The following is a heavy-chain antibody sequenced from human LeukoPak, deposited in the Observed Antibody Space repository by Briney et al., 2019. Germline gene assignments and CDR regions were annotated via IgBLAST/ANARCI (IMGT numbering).Heavy chain of an antibody. CDR1: GTSISGDY. Sequence: SETLSLTCTVSGTSISGDYWSWIRQPPGKGLEWIGYVYFTGNTNYNPSLKSRVTMSVDTSKNQFSLKLSSVTAADTAVYYCARNLYSSSWLRTEDAFDIWGQGTMVTVSS. D-gene: IGHD6-13*01. V-gene: IGHV4-59*12. CDR2: VYFTGNT. CDR3: ARNLYSSSWLRTEDAFDI. J-gene: IGHJ3*02.